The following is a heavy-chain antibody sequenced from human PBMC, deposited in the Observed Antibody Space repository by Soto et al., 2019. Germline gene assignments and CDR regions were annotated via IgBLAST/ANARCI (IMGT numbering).Heavy chain of an antibody. CDR3: ARDWWYSSSSSMRDHGMDV. Sequence: SETLSLTCTVSGGSISSYYLSWIRQPPGKGLEWIGYIYYSGSTNYNPSLKSRVTISVDTSKNQFSLKLSSVTAADTAVYYCARDWWYSSSSSMRDHGMDVWGQGTTVTVSS. CDR1: GGSISSYY. D-gene: IGHD6-13*01. CDR2: IYYSGST. V-gene: IGHV4-59*01. J-gene: IGHJ6*02.